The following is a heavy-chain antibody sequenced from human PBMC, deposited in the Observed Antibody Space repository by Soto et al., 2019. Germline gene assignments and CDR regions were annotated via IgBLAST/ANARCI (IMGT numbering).Heavy chain of an antibody. CDR3: ARDKRSGDCSSTSCYFVY. CDR2: IWYDGSNK. D-gene: IGHD2-2*01. V-gene: IGHV3-33*01. Sequence: QPGGSLRLSCAASGFTFSSYGMHWVRQAPGKGLEWVAVIWYDGSNKYYADSVKGRFTISRDNSKNTLYLQMNSLRAEDTAVYYCARDKRSGDCSSTSCYFVYWGQGTLVTVSS. J-gene: IGHJ4*02. CDR1: GFTFSSYG.